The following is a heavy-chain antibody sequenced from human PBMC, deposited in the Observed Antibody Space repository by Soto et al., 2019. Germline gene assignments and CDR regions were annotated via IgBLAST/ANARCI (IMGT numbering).Heavy chain of an antibody. CDR2: IYYSGST. V-gene: IGHV4-59*01. Sequence: SETLSLTCTVSGGSISSYYWSWIRQPPGKGLEWIGYIYYSGSTNYNPSLRSRVTISVDTSKNQFSLKLSSVTAADTAVYYCARDKGSFDYWGQGTLVTVSS. CDR1: GGSISSYY. CDR3: ARDKGSFDY. J-gene: IGHJ4*02.